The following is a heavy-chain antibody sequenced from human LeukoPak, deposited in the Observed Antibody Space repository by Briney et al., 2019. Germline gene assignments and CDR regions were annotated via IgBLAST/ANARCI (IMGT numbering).Heavy chain of an antibody. J-gene: IGHJ4*02. CDR1: GGSISSYY. Sequence: SETLSLTCTVSGGSISSYYWSWIRQPPGKGLEWIGYIYYSGSTNYNPSLKSRVTISVDMSKDQFSLKLSSVTATDTAVYYCSSSSSSWYPYYDYWGQGTLVTVSS. CDR3: SSSSSSWYPYYDY. V-gene: IGHV4-59*01. CDR2: IYYSGST. D-gene: IGHD6-13*01.